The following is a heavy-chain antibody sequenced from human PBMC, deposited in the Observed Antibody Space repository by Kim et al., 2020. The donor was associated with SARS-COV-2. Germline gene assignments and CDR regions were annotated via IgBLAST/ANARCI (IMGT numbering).Heavy chain of an antibody. V-gene: IGHV4-4*02. D-gene: IGHD1-26*01. J-gene: IGHJ4*02. CDR3: ARLRTDSGSYFRFDS. Sequence: SETLYLTCAVSGDSINSLNWWSWVRQPPGKGLEWIGEIHHSGNTNYNPSLKSRVSISVDNSNNLFSLRLSSVTAADTAVYYCARLRTDSGSYFRFDSWGQGTLVTVAS. CDR2: IHHSGNT. CDR1: GDSINSLNW.